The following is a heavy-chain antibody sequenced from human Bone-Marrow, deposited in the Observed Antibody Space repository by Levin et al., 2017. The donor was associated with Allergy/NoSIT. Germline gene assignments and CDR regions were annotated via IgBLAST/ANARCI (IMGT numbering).Heavy chain of an antibody. CDR2: INPNTGAT. CDR1: GYTFSGYY. D-gene: IGHD4-17*01. J-gene: IGHJ6*02. V-gene: IGHV1-2*06. Sequence: PGESLKISCRASGYTFSGYYMHWVRQAPGEGLEWMGRINPNTGATTYAQKFQGRVTMTRDTSITTAYMELAGLTSDDTATYYCARDLGDEAVWGQGTTVNVSS. CDR3: ARDLGDEAV.